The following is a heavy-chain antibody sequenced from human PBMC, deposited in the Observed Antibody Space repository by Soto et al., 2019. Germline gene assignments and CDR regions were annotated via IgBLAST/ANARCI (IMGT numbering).Heavy chain of an antibody. V-gene: IGHV4-59*01. CDR3: AAGEASSRNLAPYYLDF. D-gene: IGHD6-13*01. Sequence: SETLSLTCTVSGGSMRNYFWTWIRQPPGKGLEWIGYIHYSGTTSFFPSSNHSIRSRVTISEDTSTTQFSLKLLSVTTADTAVYFCAAGEASSRNLAPYYLDFWGQGTLVTVSS. J-gene: IGHJ4*02. CDR2: IHYSGTT. CDR1: GGSMRNYF.